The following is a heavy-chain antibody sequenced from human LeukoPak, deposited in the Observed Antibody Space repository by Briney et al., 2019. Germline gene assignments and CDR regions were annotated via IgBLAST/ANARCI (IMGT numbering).Heavy chain of an antibody. CDR1: GDSISSGSYY. D-gene: IGHD3-10*01. Sequence: SETLSLTCTVSGDSISSGSYYWRWIRQPAGKGLEWIGRIYTSGSTNDNPSRRCRFTISVDTSKHPLSLKLISVAAAASSSYYGARKESRGVFDYWGQGTLVTVSS. CDR3: ARKESRGVFDY. V-gene: IGHV4-61*02. CDR2: IYTSGST. J-gene: IGHJ4*02.